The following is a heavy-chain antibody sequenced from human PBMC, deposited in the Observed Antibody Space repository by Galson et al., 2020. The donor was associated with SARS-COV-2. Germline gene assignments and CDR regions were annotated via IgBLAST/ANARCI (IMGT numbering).Heavy chain of an antibody. Sequence: GESLKISCAASGFTFSSYGMHWVRQAPGKGLEWVAVIWYDGSNKYYADSVKGRFTISRDNSKNTLYLQMNSLRAEDTAVYYCARCGLWFGELLSYMDVWCKGTTVTVAS. D-gene: IGHD3-10*01. CDR1: GFTFSSYG. CDR2: IWYDGSNK. J-gene: IGHJ6*03. V-gene: IGHV3-33*01. CDR3: ARCGLWFGELLSYMDV.